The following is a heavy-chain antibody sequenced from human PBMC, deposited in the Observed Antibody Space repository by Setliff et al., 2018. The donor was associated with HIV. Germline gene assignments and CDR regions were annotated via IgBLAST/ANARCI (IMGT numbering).Heavy chain of an antibody. D-gene: IGHD4-4*01. V-gene: IGHV3-23*01. J-gene: IGHJ4*02. CDR1: GFTFSSYA. CDR2: ISGSGTGT. Sequence: GGSLRLSCAASGFTFSSYAMSWVRQAPGKGLEWVSAISGSGTGTYYADSVKGQFTISRDNSNNTVYLQMNSLRAKDTAMYYCAKTQTVITVYGPFDSWGQGTPVTVSS. CDR3: AKTQTVITVYGPFDS.